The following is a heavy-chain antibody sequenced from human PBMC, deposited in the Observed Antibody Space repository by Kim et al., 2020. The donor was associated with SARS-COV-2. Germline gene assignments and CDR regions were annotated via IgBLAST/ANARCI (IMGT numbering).Heavy chain of an antibody. CDR3: AREGSGVEWLDAFDI. J-gene: IGHJ3*02. CDR1: GFTFSSYG. D-gene: IGHD3-3*01. V-gene: IGHV3-74*01. CDR2: INSDGSST. Sequence: GGSLRLSCAASGFTFSSYGMHWVRQAPGKGLVWVSRINSDGSSTSYADSVKGRFTISRDNAKNTLYLQMNSLRAEDTAVYYCAREGSGVEWLDAFDIWGQGTMVTVSS.